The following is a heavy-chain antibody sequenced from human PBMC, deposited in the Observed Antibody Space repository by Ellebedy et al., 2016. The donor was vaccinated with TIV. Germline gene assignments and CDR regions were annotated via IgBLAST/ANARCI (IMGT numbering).Heavy chain of an antibody. CDR2: ISGSGGST. CDR1: ESPFSDYY. Sequence: GESLKISCATSESPFSDYYMSWIRQAPGKGLEWVSGISGSGGSTYYADSVKGRFTISRDNSKNTLYLQMNSLRAEDTAVYYCAKDDCSGGSCTLYYGMDVWGQGTTVTVSS. CDR3: AKDDCSGGSCTLYYGMDV. J-gene: IGHJ6*02. V-gene: IGHV3-23*01. D-gene: IGHD2-15*01.